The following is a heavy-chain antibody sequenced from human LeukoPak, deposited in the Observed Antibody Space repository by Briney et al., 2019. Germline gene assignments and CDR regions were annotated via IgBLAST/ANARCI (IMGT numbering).Heavy chain of an antibody. D-gene: IGHD6-13*01. V-gene: IGHV1-2*02. Sequence: GASVKVSCKASGYTFTDYYIHWVRQAPGQGLEWVGWIKPDSGGTTYPQKFQGRVTMTRDTSISTTYMELSRLTSDDTAVYYCARDSQQQLVLYYFDYRGQGTLVTVSS. CDR1: GYTFTDYY. J-gene: IGHJ4*02. CDR2: IKPDSGGT. CDR3: ARDSQQQLVLYYFDY.